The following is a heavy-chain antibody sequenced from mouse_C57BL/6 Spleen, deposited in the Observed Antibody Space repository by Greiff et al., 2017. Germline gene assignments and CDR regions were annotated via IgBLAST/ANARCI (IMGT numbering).Heavy chain of an antibody. CDR1: GYAFRSSW. CDR2: IYPGDGDT. D-gene: IGHD1-1*01. V-gene: IGHV1-82*01. J-gene: IGHJ4*01. Sequence: VQLQQSGPELVKPGASVKISCKASGYAFRSSWMNWVKQRPGKGLEWIGRIYPGDGDTNYNGKFKGKATLTADKSSSTAYMQLSSLTSEDSAVYFCARGVYYGSSYDAMDYWGQGTSVTVSS. CDR3: ARGVYYGSSYDAMDY.